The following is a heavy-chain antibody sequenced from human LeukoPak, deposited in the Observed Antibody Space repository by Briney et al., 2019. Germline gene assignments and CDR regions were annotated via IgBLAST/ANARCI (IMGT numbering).Heavy chain of an antibody. CDR1: GDTLITHY. CDR3: ARQAFRTGMISADY. V-gene: IGHV1-69*02. D-gene: IGHD1-1*01. CDR2: IVPVIGVA. J-gene: IGHJ4*02. Sequence: SVKVSCKAPGDTLITHYISWVRQAPGQGLEWVGRIVPVIGVATYAQSLQGRVTITTDESTSTAYMELSSLRSEDTAVYYCARQAFRTGMISADYWGQGTLVTVSS.